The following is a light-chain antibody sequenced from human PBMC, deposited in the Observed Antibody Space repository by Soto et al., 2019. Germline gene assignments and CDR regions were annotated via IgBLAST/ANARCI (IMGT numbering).Light chain of an antibody. CDR1: QSVSSN. Sequence: EIVMTQSPATLSLSPGERPTLSCRASQSVSSNLAWYQQKPGQXPRXXIYGASTRATGIPARFSGSGSGTEFTITISSLQSEDVATYYGQQYDDLPITFGQGTRLEIK. J-gene: IGKJ5*01. CDR3: QQYDDLPIT. CDR2: GAS. V-gene: IGKV3-15*01.